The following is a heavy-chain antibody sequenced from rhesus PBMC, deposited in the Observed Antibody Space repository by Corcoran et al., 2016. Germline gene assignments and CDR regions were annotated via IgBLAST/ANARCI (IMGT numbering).Heavy chain of an antibody. Sequence: EVQLVESGGGLVQLGGSLGLSGQAPGFTWVNSDLIWICQAPGKVLDWLLYISSGGSIYYSDSVKGRFIISRDNAKNTLYLQMSSLRVEDTAVYYCAKTESEAFDFWGQGLRVTVSS. CDR3: AKTESEAFDF. CDR2: ISSGGSI. V-gene: IGHV3S43*01. J-gene: IGHJ3*01. CDR1: GFTWVNSD.